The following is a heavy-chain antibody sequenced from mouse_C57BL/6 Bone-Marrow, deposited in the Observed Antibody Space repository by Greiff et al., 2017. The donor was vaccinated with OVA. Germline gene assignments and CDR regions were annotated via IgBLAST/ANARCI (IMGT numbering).Heavy chain of an antibody. J-gene: IGHJ3*01. D-gene: IGHD2-1*01. Sequence: QVQLQQPGAELVRPGASVTLSCKASGYTFTDYEMHWVKQTPVHGLEWIGAIDPETGGTAYNQKFKGKAILTADKSSSTAYMELRSLTSEDSAVYYCTRPPNYGNYVFAYWGQGTLVTVSA. V-gene: IGHV1-15*01. CDR1: GYTFTDYE. CDR3: TRPPNYGNYVFAY. CDR2: IDPETGGT.